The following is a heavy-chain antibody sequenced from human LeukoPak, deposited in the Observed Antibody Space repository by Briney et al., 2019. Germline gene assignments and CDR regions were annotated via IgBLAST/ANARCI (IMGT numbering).Heavy chain of an antibody. V-gene: IGHV3-23*01. J-gene: IGHJ4*02. CDR2: ISGSGGST. Sequence: GGSLRLSCAASGFTFSSYAMSWVRQAPGKGLEWVSAISGSGGSTYYADSVKGRFTISRDNSKNTLYLQMNSLRAEDTAVYYCAKDSAYYCSSTSCYGAFDYWGQGTLVTVSS. D-gene: IGHD2-2*01. CDR3: AKDSAYYCSSTSCYGAFDY. CDR1: GFTFSSYA.